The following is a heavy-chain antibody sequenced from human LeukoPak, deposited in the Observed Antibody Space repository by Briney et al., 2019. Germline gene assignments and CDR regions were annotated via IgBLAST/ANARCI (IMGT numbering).Heavy chain of an antibody. D-gene: IGHD2-21*01. CDR1: GGTFSSYA. Sequence: ASVKVSCKASGGTFSSYAISWVRQAPGQGLEWMGGIIPIFGIANYAQKFQGRVTITADESTGTAYMELSSLRSEDTAVYYCARVPYCGGDCYSEYFQHWGQGTLVTVSS. CDR3: ARVPYCGGDCYSEYFQH. V-gene: IGHV1-69*01. J-gene: IGHJ1*01. CDR2: IIPIFGIA.